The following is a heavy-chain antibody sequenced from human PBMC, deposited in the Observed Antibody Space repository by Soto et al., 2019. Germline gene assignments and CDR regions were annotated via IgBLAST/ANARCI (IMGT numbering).Heavy chain of an antibody. V-gene: IGHV3-33*08. J-gene: IGHJ5*02. Sequence: QVQLVESGGGVVQPGRSLRLSCAASGFTFSSYGMHWVRQAPGKGLEWVAVIWYDGSNKYYADSVKGRFTISRDNYKNKLYLQMNSLRAEDTAVYYCARDSGYDSWWFDPWGQGTLVTVSS. D-gene: IGHD5-12*01. CDR2: IWYDGSNK. CDR3: ARDSGYDSWWFDP. CDR1: GFTFSSYG.